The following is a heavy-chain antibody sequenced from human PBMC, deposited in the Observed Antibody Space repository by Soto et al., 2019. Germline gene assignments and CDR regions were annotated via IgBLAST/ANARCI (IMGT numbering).Heavy chain of an antibody. CDR3: AHRLTLNFNWNDGRFDS. J-gene: IGHJ4*02. CDR2: IYWDDDK. CDR1: GFSLSTNGVG. Sequence: QITLKESGPTLVKPTQTLTLTCTFSGFSLSTNGVGVGWIRQPPGKALEWLALIYWDDDKRYNPSLRSRLTITKXTSENXXVLTMANMDPVDTATYYCAHRLTLNFNWNDGRFDSWGQGTLVTVSS. D-gene: IGHD1-20*01. V-gene: IGHV2-5*02.